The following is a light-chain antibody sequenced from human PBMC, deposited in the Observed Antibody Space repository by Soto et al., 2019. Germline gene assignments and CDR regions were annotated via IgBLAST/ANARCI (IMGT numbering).Light chain of an antibody. CDR1: QSVSRN. Sequence: EIVMTQSPATLSVSPGERATLSCRASQSVSRNLAWYQQKPGQAPSLLIYGASTRATGIPARFSGSGSGTDFSLIISSLQSEDFSVYYCQQYNNWPPWTFGQGTKVEIK. V-gene: IGKV3-15*01. CDR3: QQYNNWPPWT. CDR2: GAS. J-gene: IGKJ1*01.